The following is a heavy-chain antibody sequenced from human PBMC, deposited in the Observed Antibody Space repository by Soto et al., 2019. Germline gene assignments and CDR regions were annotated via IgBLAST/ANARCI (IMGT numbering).Heavy chain of an antibody. J-gene: IGHJ5*02. V-gene: IGHV4-61*01. Sequence: SETLSLTCTVSGDSISSSRSSSYYWSWIRQPPGKGLEWIGFIYYTGSTSYNPSLKSRVTISMDTSKNQFSLKLTSVTAADTAVYYCASALYCRGGSCSFDPWXQGTLVTVSS. CDR2: IYYTGST. CDR3: ASALYCRGGSCSFDP. CDR1: GDSISSSRSSSYY. D-gene: IGHD2-15*01.